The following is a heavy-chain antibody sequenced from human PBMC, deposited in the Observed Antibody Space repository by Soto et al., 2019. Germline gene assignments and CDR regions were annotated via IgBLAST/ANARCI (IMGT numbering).Heavy chain of an antibody. J-gene: IGHJ3*02. CDR1: GYTFTSYA. V-gene: IGHV1-3*01. D-gene: IGHD6-13*01. CDR2: INAGNGNT. CDR3: AKSSRGIAATNDAFDI. Sequence: ASVKVSCKASGYTFTSYATHWVRQAPGQRLEWMGWINAGNGNTKYSQKFQGRVTITRDTSASTAYMELSSLRSEDTAVYYCAKSSRGIAATNDAFDIWGQGTMVTVSS.